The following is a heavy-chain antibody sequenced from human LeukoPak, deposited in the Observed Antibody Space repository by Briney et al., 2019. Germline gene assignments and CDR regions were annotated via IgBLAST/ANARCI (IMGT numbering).Heavy chain of an antibody. V-gene: IGHV3-13*01. J-gene: IGHJ4*02. Sequence: GGSLRLSFAASGFTFSDYDMHWVRQATGKGLEWVSAIVTAGDTYYTGPVKGRFTISRENDKNSLSLQMNSLRAGDTAVYYCARVAKERVGGVYYFDYWGQGTLVTVPS. CDR1: GFTFSDYD. D-gene: IGHD1-1*01. CDR3: ARVAKERVGGVYYFDY. CDR2: IVTAGDT.